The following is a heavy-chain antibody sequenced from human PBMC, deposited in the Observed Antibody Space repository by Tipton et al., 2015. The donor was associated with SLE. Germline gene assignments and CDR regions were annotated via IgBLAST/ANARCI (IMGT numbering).Heavy chain of an antibody. D-gene: IGHD3-3*01. J-gene: IGHJ6*02. V-gene: IGHV3-13*05. CDR1: GFTFSSYA. Sequence: SLRLSCAASGFTFSSYAMSWVRQAPGKGLEWVSAIGTAGDPYYPGSVKGRFTISRENAKNSLYLQMNSLRAGDTAVYYCARVLSTIFGPYGMDVWGQGTTVTVSS. CDR2: IGTAGDP. CDR3: ARVLSTIFGPYGMDV.